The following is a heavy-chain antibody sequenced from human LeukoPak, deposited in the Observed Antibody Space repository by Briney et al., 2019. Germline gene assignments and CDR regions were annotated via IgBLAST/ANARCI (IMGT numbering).Heavy chain of an antibody. CDR3: ARDANSCGGDCYGAFDI. V-gene: IGHV1-2*02. D-gene: IGHD2-21*02. J-gene: IGHJ3*02. CDR1: GYTFTGYY. Sequence: ASVKVSCKASGYTFTGYYMHWVRQAPGQGLEWMGWINPNSGATNYAQKFQGRVTMTRDTSIRTAYMELSRLRSDDTAMYYCARDANSCGGDCYGAFDIWGQGTMVIVSS. CDR2: INPNSGAT.